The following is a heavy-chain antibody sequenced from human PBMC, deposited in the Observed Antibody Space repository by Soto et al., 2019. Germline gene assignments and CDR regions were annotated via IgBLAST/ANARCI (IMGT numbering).Heavy chain of an antibody. Sequence: GGAXSLSGSASGVTWFIYAIHVIRHAQGKGLECVAVISYDGSNKYYADSVKGRFTVSRDNSKNTMYLQMHSLRADDTAVYYCERDCSRYSRDVWAYWGQGPLVTVSS. CDR1: GVTWFIYA. V-gene: IGHV3-30-3*01. CDR2: ISYDGSNK. J-gene: IGHJ4*02. D-gene: IGHD3-22*01. CDR3: ERDCSRYSRDVWAY.